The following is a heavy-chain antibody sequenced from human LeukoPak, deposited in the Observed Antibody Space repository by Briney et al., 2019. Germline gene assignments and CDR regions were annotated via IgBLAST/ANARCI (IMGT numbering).Heavy chain of an antibody. J-gene: IGHJ4*02. D-gene: IGHD3-16*01. CDR1: GFTFSNYG. Sequence: PGGSLRLSCAASGFTFSNYGMNWVRQSLEKGLEWVSSIRSNGNVYYADSVKGRSTISRDNAENSLSLQMNSLTPEDAAIYFCARDWGRRTAPFDHWGRGTRVTVSS. CDR2: IRSNGNV. CDR3: ARDWGRRTAPFDH. V-gene: IGHV3-21*01.